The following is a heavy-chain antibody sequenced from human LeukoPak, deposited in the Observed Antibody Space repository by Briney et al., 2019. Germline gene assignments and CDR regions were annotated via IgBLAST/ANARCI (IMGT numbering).Heavy chain of an antibody. D-gene: IGHD3-22*01. J-gene: IGHJ4*02. CDR2: INPNSSGT. Sequence: ASVKVSCKASGYTFTGYYMHWVRQAPGQGLEWMGWINPNSSGTHYAQKYQGRVTMTMDTSISTAYMELGRLRSDDTAVYYCARWTPTYYYDSSGYYALGYWGQGTLVTVSS. CDR1: GYTFTGYY. CDR3: ARWTPTYYYDSSGYYALGY. V-gene: IGHV1-2*02.